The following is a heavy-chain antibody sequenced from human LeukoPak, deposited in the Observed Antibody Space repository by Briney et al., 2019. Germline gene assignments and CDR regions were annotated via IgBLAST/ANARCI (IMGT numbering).Heavy chain of an antibody. CDR3: ARGVVYPAWSGPHWSDY. V-gene: IGHV3-7*01. Sequence: GGSLRLSCAASGFTFSSYWMSWVRQAPGKGPEWVAHIKQDASQEYHVDSVKGRFTISRDNAKNSLYLQMNSLRAEDTAVYYCARGVVYPAWSGPHWSDYWGQGALVAVSS. CDR1: GFTFSSYW. D-gene: IGHD3-3*01. J-gene: IGHJ4*02. CDR2: IKQDASQE.